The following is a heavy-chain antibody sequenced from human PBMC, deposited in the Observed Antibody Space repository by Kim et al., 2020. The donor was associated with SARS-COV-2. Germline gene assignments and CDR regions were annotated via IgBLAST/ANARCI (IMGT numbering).Heavy chain of an antibody. Sequence: GGSLRLSCGASGFTFSNYALHWVRQAPGKGLEWVAVILYDGSKTYYADPVKGRFTISRDNSKNTMYLQMNGLRTEDTAVYYCARDLGRWSGYGDWGQGTLVTVSS. CDR2: ILYDGSKT. V-gene: IGHV3-30*04. CDR1: GFTFSNYA. D-gene: IGHD5-12*01. CDR3: ARDLGRWSGYGD. J-gene: IGHJ4*02.